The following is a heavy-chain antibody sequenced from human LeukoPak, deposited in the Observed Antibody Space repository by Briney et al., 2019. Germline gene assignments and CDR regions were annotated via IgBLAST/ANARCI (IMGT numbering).Heavy chain of an antibody. CDR3: ARDLLYSSGWVFDY. Sequence: GGSLRLSCAASGFTFSSYEMNWVRQAPGKGLEWVSYISSSGSTIYYADSVKGRFTISRDNAKNSLYLQMNSLRAEDTAVYYCARDLLYSSGWVFDYWGQGTLVTVSS. V-gene: IGHV3-48*03. D-gene: IGHD6-19*01. J-gene: IGHJ4*02. CDR1: GFTFSSYE. CDR2: ISSSGSTI.